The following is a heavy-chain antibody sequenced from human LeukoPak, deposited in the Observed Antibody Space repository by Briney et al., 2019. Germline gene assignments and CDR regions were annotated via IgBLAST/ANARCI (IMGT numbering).Heavy chain of an antibody. CDR3: ARGAGASGGRDYYSDY. J-gene: IGHJ4*02. CDR2: ISNDANNK. V-gene: IGHV3-30*04. CDR1: GFTFSGYA. Sequence: PGRSLRPSCAASGFTFSGYALHWVRQAPGKGLEWVAVISNDANNKHYADSVKGRFTISRDNSKNTLYLQMNSLRPEDTAVYYCARGAGASGGRDYYSDYWGQGMLVAVSS. D-gene: IGHD6-13*01.